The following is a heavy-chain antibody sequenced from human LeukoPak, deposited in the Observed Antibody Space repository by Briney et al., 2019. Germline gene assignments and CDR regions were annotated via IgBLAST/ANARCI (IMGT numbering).Heavy chain of an antibody. J-gene: IGHJ4*02. Sequence: SETPSLTCSVSGASISGSSYYWGWIRQPPGKGLEWIGSIYHSGGAYYNPSLKSRVTISVDTSKNQFSLKLSSMTDADTAVYHCARTSGSYSESYFDYWGQGTLVTVSS. D-gene: IGHD1-26*01. CDR1: GASISGSSYY. CDR2: IYHSGGA. V-gene: IGHV4-39*01. CDR3: ARTSGSYSESYFDY.